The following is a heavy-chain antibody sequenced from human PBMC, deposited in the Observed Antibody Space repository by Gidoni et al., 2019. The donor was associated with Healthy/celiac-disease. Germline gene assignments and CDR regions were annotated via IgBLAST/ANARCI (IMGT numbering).Heavy chain of an antibody. D-gene: IGHD3-16*02. CDR2: IIPILGIA. V-gene: IGHV1-69*04. CDR3: ARSTYYDYVWGSYRTIYYYGMDV. Sequence: QVQLVQSGAEVKKPGSSVKVSCKASGGTFSSYAISWVRQAPGQGLEWMGRIIPILGIANYAQKFQGRVTITADKSTSTAYMELSSLRSEDTAVYYCARSTYYDYVWGSYRTIYYYGMDVWGQGTTVTVSS. CDR1: GGTFSSYA. J-gene: IGHJ6*02.